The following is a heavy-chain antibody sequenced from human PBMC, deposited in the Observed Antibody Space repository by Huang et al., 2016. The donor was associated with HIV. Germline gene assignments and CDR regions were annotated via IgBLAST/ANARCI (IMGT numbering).Heavy chain of an antibody. Sequence: QVQLQESGPGPVKPSQTLSLTCTVSGVSIGSGGYYWSWIRQPPGKGLEWIGYIYFSGRTYYNPSLKSRVTRSVDTSKNQFSLKLSSLTAADTAVYYCTRGHSYGFGRNYFDYWGQGTLVTVSS. D-gene: IGHD5-18*01. V-gene: IGHV4-30-4*08. J-gene: IGHJ4*02. CDR3: TRGHSYGFGRNYFDY. CDR2: IYFSGRT. CDR1: GVSIGSGGYY.